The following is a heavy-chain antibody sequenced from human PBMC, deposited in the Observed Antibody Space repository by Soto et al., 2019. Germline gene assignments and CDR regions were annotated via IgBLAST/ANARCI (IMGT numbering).Heavy chain of an antibody. Sequence: GASVKVSWKASGYTFTSYGISWVRQAPGQGLEWMGWISAYNGNTNYAQKLQGRVTMTTDTSTSTAYMELRSLRSDDTAVYYCAREESVRDYYYYYGMDVWGQGTTVTVSS. CDR3: AREESVRDYYYYYGMDV. V-gene: IGHV1-18*01. CDR2: ISAYNGNT. CDR1: GYTFTSYG. J-gene: IGHJ6*02.